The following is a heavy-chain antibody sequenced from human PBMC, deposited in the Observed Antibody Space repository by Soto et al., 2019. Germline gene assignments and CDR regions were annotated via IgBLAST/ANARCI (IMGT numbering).Heavy chain of an antibody. Sequence: EVQLLESGGGLVQPGGSLRLSCTASGFTFSIYAMSWVRQAPGKGLEWVSAIGGSGANTYYADSVKGRFTISRDNSVNTLALQMCSLSAEDTAVDYCAKWLVAPPGAPDYWGQGTLVTFSS. J-gene: IGHJ4*02. CDR2: IGGSGANT. V-gene: IGHV3-23*01. CDR3: AKWLVAPPGAPDY. CDR1: GFTFSIYA. D-gene: IGHD2-21*01.